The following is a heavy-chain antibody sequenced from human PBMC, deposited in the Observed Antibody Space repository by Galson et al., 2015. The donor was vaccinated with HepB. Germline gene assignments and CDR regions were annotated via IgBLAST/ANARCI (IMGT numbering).Heavy chain of an antibody. V-gene: IGHV1-46*01. CDR1: GYTFTSYY. CDR3: ARDLYYDSSGSYGMDV. CDR2: INPSGGST. J-gene: IGHJ6*02. Sequence: SVKVSCKASGYTFTSYYVHWVRQAPGQGLEWMGIINPSGGSTSYAQKFQGRVTMTRDTSTSTVYMELSSLRSEDTAVYYCARDLYYDSSGSYGMDVWGQGITVTVSS. D-gene: IGHD3-22*01.